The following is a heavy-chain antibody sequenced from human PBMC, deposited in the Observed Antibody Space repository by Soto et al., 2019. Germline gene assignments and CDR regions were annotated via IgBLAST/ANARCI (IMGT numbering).Heavy chain of an antibody. D-gene: IGHD1-26*01. J-gene: IGHJ4*02. CDR2: IYYSGST. Sequence: QLQLQESGPGLVKPSETLSLTCTVSGGSISSSSYYWGWIRQPPGKGLEWIGSIYYSGSTYYNPSLKSRVTISVDTSKNQFSLKLSSVTAADTAVYYCARHDGGGSYSAPFDYWGQGTLVTVSS. V-gene: IGHV4-39*01. CDR3: ARHDGGGSYSAPFDY. CDR1: GGSISSSSYY.